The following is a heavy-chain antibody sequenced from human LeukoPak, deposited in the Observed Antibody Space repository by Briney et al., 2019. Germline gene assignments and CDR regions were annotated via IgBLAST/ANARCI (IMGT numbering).Heavy chain of an antibody. V-gene: IGHV4-59*01. CDR3: ARNGAAAAGTEPHFDY. J-gene: IGHJ4*02. CDR1: GGSFSGYY. Sequence: SETLSLTCAVYGGSFSGYYWSWVRQPPGKGLEWLGYIYYSGSTNYNPSLKSRVTISVDTSKNQSSLRLSSVTAADTAVYYCARNGAAAAGTEPHFDYWGQGTLVTVSS. CDR2: IYYSGST. D-gene: IGHD6-13*01.